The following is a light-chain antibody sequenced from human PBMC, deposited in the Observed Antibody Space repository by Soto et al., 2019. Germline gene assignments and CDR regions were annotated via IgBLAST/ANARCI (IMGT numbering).Light chain of an antibody. Sequence: EIVLTQSPATLSLSPGERATLSCRASQSISSYLAWYQQQPGHAPRLLIYDASNRATDIPARFTGSGSGTDFTLTISSLEPEDFAVYYCQQRSNWPPTFGQGTKLEI. J-gene: IGKJ2*01. CDR2: DAS. V-gene: IGKV3-11*01. CDR3: QQRSNWPPT. CDR1: QSISSY.